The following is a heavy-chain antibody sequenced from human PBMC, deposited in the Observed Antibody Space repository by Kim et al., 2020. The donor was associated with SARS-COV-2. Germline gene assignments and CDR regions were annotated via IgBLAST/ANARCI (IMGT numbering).Heavy chain of an antibody. D-gene: IGHD3-10*01. CDR1: GFTVSSNY. Sequence: GGSLRLSCAASGFTVSSNYMSWVRQAPGKGLEWVSGIYSGGSTYYADSVKGRFSISRDNSKNSLYLQMNRLRAEDTAVYYCASFAALGRDYFDYWGQGT. CDR3: ASFAALGRDYFDY. V-gene: IGHV3-66*01. CDR2: IYSGGST. J-gene: IGHJ4*02.